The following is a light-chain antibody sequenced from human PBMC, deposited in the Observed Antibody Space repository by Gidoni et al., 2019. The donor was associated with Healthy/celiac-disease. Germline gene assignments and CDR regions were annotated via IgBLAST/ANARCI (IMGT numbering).Light chain of an antibody. V-gene: IGLV3-21*04. J-gene: IGLJ2*01. CDR3: QVWDSSSDSGVV. CDR1: NIGSKS. CDR2: YYS. Sequence: SYVLTQPPSVSVAPGKTARITCGGNNIGSKSVHWYQQKPGQAPVLVIYYYSDRPSGIPERFSGSNSGNTATLTISRVEAGDEADYDCQVWDSSSDSGVVFGGGTKLTVL.